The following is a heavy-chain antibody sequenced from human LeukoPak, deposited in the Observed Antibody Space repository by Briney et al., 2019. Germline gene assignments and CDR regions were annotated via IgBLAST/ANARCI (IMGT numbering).Heavy chain of an antibody. CDR2: INHSEST. Sequence: PSETLSLTCPVCGGSFSCYYWSWLRQPPGRGLEWIGEINHSESTNYNPSLKSRVTISVDTSKNQFSLKLSSVTAADTAVYYCARGRRQGIAAAGTREPYYYYYMDVWGNGTTVTASS. D-gene: IGHD6-13*01. CDR3: ARGRRQGIAAAGTREPYYYYYMDV. J-gene: IGHJ6*03. CDR1: GGSFSCYY. V-gene: IGHV4-34*01.